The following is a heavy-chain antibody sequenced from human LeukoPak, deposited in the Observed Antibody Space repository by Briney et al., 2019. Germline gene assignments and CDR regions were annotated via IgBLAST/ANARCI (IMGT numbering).Heavy chain of an antibody. J-gene: IGHJ4*02. CDR1: GFSLRNYW. D-gene: IGHD3-10*01. V-gene: IGHV3-7*01. CDR3: ARGGHRQKEF. Sequence: GGSLRVSCAASGFSLRNYWMTWVRQSRGKGLEWVAIINPDGSGKYSVDSVKGRFTISRDNAKNSLYLQKSSLRAEDTAVYYCARGGHRQKEFWGQGTLVTVSS. CDR2: INPDGSGK.